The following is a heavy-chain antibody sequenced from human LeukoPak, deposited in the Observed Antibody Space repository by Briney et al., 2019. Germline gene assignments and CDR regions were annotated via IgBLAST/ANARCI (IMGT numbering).Heavy chain of an antibody. J-gene: IGHJ3*02. CDR1: GGSFSGYY. CDR3: ARGGVATRAFDI. V-gene: IGHV4-34*01. Sequence: PSETLSLTCAVYGGSFSGYYWSWIRQPPGKGLEWIGEINHSGSTNYNPSLKSRVTISVDTSKNQFSLKLSSVTAADTAVYYCARGGVATRAFDIWGQGTMVTVSS. CDR2: INHSGST. D-gene: IGHD5-12*01.